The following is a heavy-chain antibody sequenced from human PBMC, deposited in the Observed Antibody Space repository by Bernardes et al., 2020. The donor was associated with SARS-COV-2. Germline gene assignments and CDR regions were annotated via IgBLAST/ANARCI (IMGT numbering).Heavy chain of an antibody. CDR3: ARGAAEVLLASDY. CDR2: IAAYNGKI. Sequence: ASQEVACEASGYSFATYLINCVRQAPGQGLEWMGWIAAYNGKINYAENFQDRVSITMDTAPSTAYMELRRLRSDDTAVYFWARGAAEVLLASDYWGQGTLVTVSS. V-gene: IGHV1-18*04. D-gene: IGHD2-8*01. CDR1: GYSFATYL. J-gene: IGHJ4*02.